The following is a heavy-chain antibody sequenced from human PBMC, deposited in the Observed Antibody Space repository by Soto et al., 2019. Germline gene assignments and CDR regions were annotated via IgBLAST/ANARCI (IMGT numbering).Heavy chain of an antibody. J-gene: IGHJ3*02. CDR1: GGSISSGGYY. CDR2: IYYSGST. Sequence: SETLSLTCTVSGGSISSGGYYWSWIRQHPGKGLEWIGYIYYSGSTYYNPSLKSRVTISVDTSKNLFSLKLSSVTAADTSVYYCARELEYNYGGNGHAFDIWGQGTMVTVSS. CDR3: ARELEYNYGGNGHAFDI. D-gene: IGHD4-17*01. V-gene: IGHV4-31*03.